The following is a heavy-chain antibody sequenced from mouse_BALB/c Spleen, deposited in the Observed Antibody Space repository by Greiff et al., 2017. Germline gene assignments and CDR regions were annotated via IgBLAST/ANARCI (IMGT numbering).Heavy chain of an antibody. Sequence: EVQVVESGGGLVQPGGSRKLSCAASGFTFSSFGMHWVRQAPEKGLEWVAYISSGSSTIYYADTVKGRFTISRDNPKNTLFLQMTSLRSEDTAMYYCARDNYGYWGQGTTLTVSS. CDR2: ISSGSSTI. CDR3: ARDNYGY. J-gene: IGHJ2*01. D-gene: IGHD1-1*01. CDR1: GFTFSSFG. V-gene: IGHV5-17*02.